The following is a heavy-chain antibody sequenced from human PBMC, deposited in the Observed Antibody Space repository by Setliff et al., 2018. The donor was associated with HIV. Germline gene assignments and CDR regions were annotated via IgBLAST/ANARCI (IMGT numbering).Heavy chain of an antibody. Sequence: SETLSLTCTVSGGSIGIRSYFWGWIRQPPGKGLEWIGSIYYSGTTYYAPSLETRLTISVDTSKNQFSLDLSSVTAADTAVYYCASLFHDTSAPWLNYFDHWGQGTLVTVSS. V-gene: IGHV4-39*07. D-gene: IGHD3-22*01. CDR3: ASLFHDTSAPWLNYFDH. CDR1: GGSIGIRSYF. CDR2: IYYSGTT. J-gene: IGHJ4*02.